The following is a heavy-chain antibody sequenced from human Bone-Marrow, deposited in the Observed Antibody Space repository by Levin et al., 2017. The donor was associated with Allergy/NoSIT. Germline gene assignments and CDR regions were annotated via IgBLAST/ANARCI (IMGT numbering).Heavy chain of an antibody. Sequence: KPGGSLRLSCAASGFTFSSYSMNWVRQAPGKGLEWVSSISSSSSYIYYADSVKGRFTISRDNAKNSLYLQMNSLRAEDTAVYYCAREMATAFEYFGYYGMDVWGQGTTVTVSS. CDR2: ISSSSSYI. D-gene: IGHD5-24*01. CDR3: AREMATAFEYFGYYGMDV. J-gene: IGHJ6*02. V-gene: IGHV3-21*01. CDR1: GFTFSSYS.